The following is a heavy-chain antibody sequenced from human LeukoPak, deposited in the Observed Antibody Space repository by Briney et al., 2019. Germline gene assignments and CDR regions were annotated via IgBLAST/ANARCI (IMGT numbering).Heavy chain of an antibody. CDR1: GGSISSGGYY. CDR2: IYYSGST. Sequence: SEALSLTCTVSGGSISSGGYYWSWIRQHPGKGLEWIGYIYYSGSTYYNPSHKSRVTISVDTSKNQFSLKLSSVTAADTAVYYCARDYYDSSGYYRDYYYYGMDVWGQGTTVTVSS. J-gene: IGHJ6*02. CDR3: ARDYYDSSGYYRDYYYYGMDV. V-gene: IGHV4-31*03. D-gene: IGHD3-22*01.